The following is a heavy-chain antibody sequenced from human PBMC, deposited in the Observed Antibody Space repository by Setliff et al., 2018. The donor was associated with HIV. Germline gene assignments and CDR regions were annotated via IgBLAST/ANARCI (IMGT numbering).Heavy chain of an antibody. CDR2: IYWDDDK. CDR3: APVKGRFTISGDDSKNTLYLQMGSLKAEDTAVYYCARGAGAGPNFHFDS. CDR1: GFSLNTDGAS. V-gene: IGHV2-5*02. J-gene: IGHJ4*02. Sequence: SGPTLVNPTQTLTLTCTFSGFSLNTDGASVGWIRQPPGKTLEWLGNIYWDDDKRYSPSLQSRLTITKDTSKNQVVLTLTNMDPVDTATYFCAPVKGRFTISGDDSKNTLYLQMGSLKAEDTAVYYCARGAGAGPNFHFDSWGQGTLVTVSS. D-gene: IGHD3-10*01.